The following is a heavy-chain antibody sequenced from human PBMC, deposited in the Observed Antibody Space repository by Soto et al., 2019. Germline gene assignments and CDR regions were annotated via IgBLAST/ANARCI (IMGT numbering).Heavy chain of an antibody. CDR2: IKRDGSEK. J-gene: IGHJ4*02. V-gene: IGHV3-7*05. D-gene: IGHD3-22*01. Sequence: GSLRLSCAGSGFTFSSYWMSWVRQAPGKGLEWVANIKRDGSEKYYVDSVKGRFTISRDNAKNSLYLQMNSLRAEDTAVYYCARDRAMIVEYWGQGTLVTVSS. CDR1: GFTFSSYW. CDR3: ARDRAMIVEY.